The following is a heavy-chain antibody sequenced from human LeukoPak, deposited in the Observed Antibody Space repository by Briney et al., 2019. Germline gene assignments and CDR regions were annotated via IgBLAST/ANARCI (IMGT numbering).Heavy chain of an antibody. D-gene: IGHD1-26*01. J-gene: IGHJ4*02. CDR3: ARNQVGAGGDY. CDR2: INHSGST. V-gene: IGHV4-34*01. Sequence: SETLSLTCAVYGGSFSGYYWSWIRQPPGKGLEWIGEINHSGSTNYNPSLKSRVTISVDTSKNQFSLKLSSVTAADTAVYYCARNQVGAGGDYWGQGTLVTVSS. CDR1: GGSFSGYY.